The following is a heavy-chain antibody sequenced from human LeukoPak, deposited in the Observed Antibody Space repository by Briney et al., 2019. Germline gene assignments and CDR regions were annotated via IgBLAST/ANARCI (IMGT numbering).Heavy chain of an antibody. Sequence: ASVKASCKASGYTFTGYYMHWVRQAPGQGLEWMGWINPNSGGTNYAQKFQGRVTMTRDTSISTAYMELSRLRSDDTAVYYCARAVGYCSSTSCPNWFDPWGQGTLVTVSS. CDR2: INPNSGGT. CDR3: ARAVGYCSSTSCPNWFDP. J-gene: IGHJ5*02. V-gene: IGHV1-2*02. D-gene: IGHD2-2*01. CDR1: GYTFTGYY.